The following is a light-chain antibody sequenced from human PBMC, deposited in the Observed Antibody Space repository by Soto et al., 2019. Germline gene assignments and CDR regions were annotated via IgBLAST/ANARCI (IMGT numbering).Light chain of an antibody. CDR3: SSYTTSNTRQIV. CDR1: SSDVGGYNY. CDR2: DVS. Sequence: QRALTHPASGYGVAGRSSSITCTGTSSDVGGYNYVSWYQHHPGKAPKLIIYDVSNRPSGVSIRFSGSKSDNTASLTISGLQPEDEADYHCSSYTTSNTRQIVFGTGTKVTVL. V-gene: IGLV2-14*03. J-gene: IGLJ1*01.